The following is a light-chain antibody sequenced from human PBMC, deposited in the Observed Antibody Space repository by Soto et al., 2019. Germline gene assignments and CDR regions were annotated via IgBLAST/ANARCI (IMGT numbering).Light chain of an antibody. CDR1: QSINNRY. CDR3: QQFGSSPGFT. Sequence: EIGLTQSPGTLYLSPGERVTLSCRASQSINNRYLAWYQQKPGQAPRLHIYAASSRDTGIPDRFSGSGSGTDFTLTISRLEPEDFAVYYCQQFGSSPGFTFGPGTKVDIK. J-gene: IGKJ3*01. CDR2: AAS. V-gene: IGKV3-20*01.